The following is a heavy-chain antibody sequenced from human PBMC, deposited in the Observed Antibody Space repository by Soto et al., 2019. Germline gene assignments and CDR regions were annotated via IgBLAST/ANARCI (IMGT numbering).Heavy chain of an antibody. CDR3: AEGGSYHDY. D-gene: IGHD1-26*01. CDR1: GLIFSSYW. V-gene: IGHV3-7*05. Sequence: EVQLVESGGGLVQPGGSLRLSCAASGLIFSSYWMTWVRQAPGKGLEWVANIKHDGSEKYYVDSVKGRFTISRDNATTSVYLQMNSLRAEDTAAYYCAEGGSYHDYWGQETLVTVFS. CDR2: IKHDGSEK. J-gene: IGHJ4*02.